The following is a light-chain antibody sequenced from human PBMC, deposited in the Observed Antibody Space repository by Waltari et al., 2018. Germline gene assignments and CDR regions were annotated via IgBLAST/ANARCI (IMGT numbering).Light chain of an antibody. V-gene: IGLV4-69*01. CDR2: LNSDGSH. CDR1: SGPSTYA. J-gene: IGLJ1*01. Sequence: QLVLTHSPSASASLAASVTLTSTLTSGPSTYALDWPQQQPAEGPRYLMRLNSDGSHSKGDGIPDRFSGSSSGAERYLTISSLQSEDEADYYCQTWGTADFVFGTGTKVTVL. CDR3: QTWGTADFV.